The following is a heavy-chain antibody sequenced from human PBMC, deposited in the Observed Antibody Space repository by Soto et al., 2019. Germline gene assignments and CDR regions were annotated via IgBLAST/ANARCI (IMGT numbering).Heavy chain of an antibody. J-gene: IGHJ3*02. CDR3: ARDSRRVADAFDI. Sequence: GGSLRLSCAASGFTFSDYYMSWIRQAPGKGLEWVSYISSSGSTIYYADSVKGRFTISRDNAKNSLYLQMNSLRAEDTAVYYCARDSRRVADAFDIWGQGTMVTVSS. CDR1: GFTFSDYY. D-gene: IGHD2-15*01. CDR2: ISSSGSTI. V-gene: IGHV3-11*01.